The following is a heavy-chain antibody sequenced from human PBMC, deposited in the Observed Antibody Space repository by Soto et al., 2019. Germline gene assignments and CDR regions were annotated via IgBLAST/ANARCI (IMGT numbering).Heavy chain of an antibody. Sequence: GGSLRLSCAASGFTLSNYSMNWVRQAPGKGLEWVSSISSSSSYIYYADSVKGRFTTSRDNAKNSLYLQMNSLRAEDTAVYYCARIQLGYVAFDIWGQGTMVTVSS. CDR1: GFTLSNYS. V-gene: IGHV3-21*01. CDR2: ISSSSSYI. J-gene: IGHJ3*02. CDR3: ARIQLGYVAFDI. D-gene: IGHD6-6*01.